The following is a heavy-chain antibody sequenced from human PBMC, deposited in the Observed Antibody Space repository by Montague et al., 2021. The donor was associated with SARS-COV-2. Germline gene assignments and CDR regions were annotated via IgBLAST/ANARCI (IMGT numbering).Heavy chain of an antibody. CDR1: GASFSNYY. D-gene: IGHD4-17*01. J-gene: IGHJ5*02. Sequence: SETLSLTCTVSGASFSNYYWSWIRQPPGKGLEWIGYIYYTGTTNYNPSLKSRVTISVDLSKNQFSLKMTSVTAADTAVYYCARDPHDYGWFDPWGQGTLVTVSS. CDR2: IYYTGTT. CDR3: ARDPHDYGWFDP. V-gene: IGHV4-59*12.